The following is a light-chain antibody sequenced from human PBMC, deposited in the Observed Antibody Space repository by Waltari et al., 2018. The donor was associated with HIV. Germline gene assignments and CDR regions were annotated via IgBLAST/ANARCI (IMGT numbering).Light chain of an antibody. V-gene: IGLV2-14*01. CDR3: SSYVVNSTPYV. CDR1: SNDVGRSDY. Sequence: QSALTQPASVSGSPGQSITISCTGTSNDVGRSDYVSWYQHHPGKAPKLVIYAVTNRPSGISNRFSGSKSGNTASLTISGLQAEDEADYYCSSYVVNSTPYVFGSGTKVTVL. CDR2: AVT. J-gene: IGLJ1*01.